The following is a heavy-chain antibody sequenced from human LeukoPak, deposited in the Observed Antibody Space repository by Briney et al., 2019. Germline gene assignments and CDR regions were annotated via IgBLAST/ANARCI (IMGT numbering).Heavy chain of an antibody. CDR2: ISSSSSTI. D-gene: IGHD3-3*01. Sequence: PGGSLRLSCAASGFTFSSYSMNWVRQAPGEGVEWVSYISSSSSTIYYADSVKGRFTISRDNAKNSLYLQMNSLRAEDTAVYYCARDQQGITIFGVRSSNRNYGMDVWGQGTTVTVSS. CDR3: ARDQQGITIFGVRSSNRNYGMDV. J-gene: IGHJ6*02. CDR1: GFTFSSYS. V-gene: IGHV3-48*01.